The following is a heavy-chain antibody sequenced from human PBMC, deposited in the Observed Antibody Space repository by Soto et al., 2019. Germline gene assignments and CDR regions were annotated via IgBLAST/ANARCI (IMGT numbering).Heavy chain of an antibody. J-gene: IGHJ4*02. D-gene: IGHD4-17*01. CDR1: GGSISSGGYS. CDR2: IYHSGST. V-gene: IGHV4-30-2*01. CDR3: ARTSTTATTLDY. Sequence: QLQLQESGSGLVKPSQTLSLTCAVSGGSISSGGYSWSWIRQPPGKGLEWIGYIYHSGSTYYNPSLKSRVTISVDRSQNPFSLKLRAVTAADTAVYYCARTSTTATTLDYWGQGTLVTVSS.